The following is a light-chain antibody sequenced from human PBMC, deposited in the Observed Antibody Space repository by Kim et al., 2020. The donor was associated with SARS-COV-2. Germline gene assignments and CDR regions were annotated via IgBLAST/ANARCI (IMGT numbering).Light chain of an antibody. CDR1: QSVNTN. J-gene: IGKJ2*01. CDR3: QQYDDWPPYN. Sequence: EIVMTQSPATLSVSPGERATLSCKASQSVNTNLAWYQQRPGQAPRLLIFAASSRATGIPARFSGHGSGTEFTLAINSLQSEDVAVYYCQQYDDWPPYNFGQGTKVDIK. V-gene: IGKV3-15*01. CDR2: AAS.